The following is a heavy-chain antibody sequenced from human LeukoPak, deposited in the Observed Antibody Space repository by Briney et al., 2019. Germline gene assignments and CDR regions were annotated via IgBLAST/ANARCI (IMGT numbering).Heavy chain of an antibody. J-gene: IGHJ4*02. Sequence: SETLSLTCTVSGGSINSYYWSWIRQPPGKGLEWIGYIYYSGSTNYNPSLKSRVTMSVDTSKNQFSLKLRSVTAADTAVFYCARLLITIAARPFDYWGQGTLVTVSS. CDR2: IYYSGST. V-gene: IGHV4-59*12. D-gene: IGHD6-6*01. CDR1: GGSINSYY. CDR3: ARLLITIAARPFDY.